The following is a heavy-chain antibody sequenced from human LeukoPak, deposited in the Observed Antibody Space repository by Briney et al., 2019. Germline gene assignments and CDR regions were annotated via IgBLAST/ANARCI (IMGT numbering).Heavy chain of an antibody. CDR1: GVSISSSSYY. CDR3: ARTGDSSGYSHFDY. V-gene: IGHV4-39*01. Sequence: SETLSLTCTVSGVSISSSSYYWGWIRQPPGKGLEWIGSIYYSGSTYYNPSLKSRVTISVDTSKNQFSLKLSSVTAADTAVYYCARTGDSSGYSHFDYWGQGTLVTVSS. D-gene: IGHD3-22*01. J-gene: IGHJ4*02. CDR2: IYYSGST.